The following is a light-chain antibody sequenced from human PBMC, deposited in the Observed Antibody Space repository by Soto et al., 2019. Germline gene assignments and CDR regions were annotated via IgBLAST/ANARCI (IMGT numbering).Light chain of an antibody. V-gene: IGKV3-15*01. Sequence: EIVMTQSPPPRSVLQGERPTAPARASRPFGTTLAWYQQKPGQAPRLLIHGASTRATGVPARFSGSGSGTEFTLTISSLQSEDFAVYYCQQYHNWPPQYTFGQGTKLQIK. CDR3: QQYHNWPPQYT. J-gene: IGKJ2*01. CDR1: RPFGTT. CDR2: GAS.